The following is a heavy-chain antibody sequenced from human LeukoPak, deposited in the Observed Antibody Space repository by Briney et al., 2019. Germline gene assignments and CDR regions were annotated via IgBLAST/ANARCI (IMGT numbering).Heavy chain of an antibody. D-gene: IGHD3-22*01. CDR2: IYYSGST. J-gene: IGHJ5*02. Sequence: MPSETLSLTCTVSGGSISSSNYYWAWIRQPPGKGLEWIGSIYYSGSTYYGPTLKSRVTISVDTSKNQFSLKVSAVTAADTAVYYCARDSQYDSSGHAPWGQGTPVTVSS. CDR1: GGSISSSNYY. CDR3: ARDSQYDSSGHAP. V-gene: IGHV4-39*07.